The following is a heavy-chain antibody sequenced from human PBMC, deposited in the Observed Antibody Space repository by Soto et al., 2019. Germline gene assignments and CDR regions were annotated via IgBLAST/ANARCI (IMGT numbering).Heavy chain of an antibody. V-gene: IGHV4-59*01. CDR3: ARSRGGYFGY. Sequence: QVQLQESGPGLVKPSETLSLTCSVSGVSISSYYWSWIRQPPGKGLEWIGYIYYSGSTNYNPSLKSRVPIPVDTSKNQSSLKLSSVTAADTAVYYCARSRGGYFGYWGQGTLVTVSS. CDR2: IYYSGST. J-gene: IGHJ4*02. D-gene: IGHD3-22*01. CDR1: GVSISSYY.